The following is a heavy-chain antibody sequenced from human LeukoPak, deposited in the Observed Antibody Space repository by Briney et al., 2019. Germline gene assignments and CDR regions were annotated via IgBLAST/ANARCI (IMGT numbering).Heavy chain of an antibody. J-gene: IGHJ4*02. V-gene: IGHV4-59*01. D-gene: IGHD3-3*01. CDR2: IYYSGST. CDR1: GGSISTYY. Sequence: SETLSLTCSVSGGSISTYYWTWIRQPPGKGLEWIGYIYYSGSTNYNPSLKSRVAISLDTSKNQFSLKLSSVTAADTAVYYCARAILSGYPDSWGQGTLVIVFS. CDR3: ARAILSGYPDS.